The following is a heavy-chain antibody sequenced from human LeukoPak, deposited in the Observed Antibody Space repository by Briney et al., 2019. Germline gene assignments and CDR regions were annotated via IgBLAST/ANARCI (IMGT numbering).Heavy chain of an antibody. J-gene: IGHJ4*02. V-gene: IGHV4-34*01. CDR3: ARDRFYGGAVPPIDY. CDR2: INHSGST. Sequence: PSETLSLTCTVSGGSISSYYWSWIRQPPGKGLEWIGEINHSGSTNYNPSLKSRVTISVDTSKNQFSLKLSSVTAADTAVYYCARDRFYGGAVPPIDYWGQGTLVTVSS. CDR1: GGSISSYY. D-gene: IGHD4/OR15-4a*01.